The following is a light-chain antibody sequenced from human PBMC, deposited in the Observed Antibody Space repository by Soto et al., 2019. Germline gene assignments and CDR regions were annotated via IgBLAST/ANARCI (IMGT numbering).Light chain of an antibody. J-gene: IGLJ1*01. CDR2: EVI. V-gene: IGLV2-14*01. CDR3: SSYRSSTTPYL. Sequence: QSVLTQPASVSGSPGQSITISCTGTSSDVGGYNYVSWYQQHPGKAPKLLIFEVINRSSGVSNRFSGSKSGKTASLTISGLQAEDEADYYCSSYRSSTTPYLFGTGTKLTVL. CDR1: SSDVGGYNY.